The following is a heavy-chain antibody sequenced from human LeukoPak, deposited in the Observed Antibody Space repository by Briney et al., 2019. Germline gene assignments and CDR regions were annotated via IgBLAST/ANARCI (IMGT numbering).Heavy chain of an antibody. CDR2: ISGSGGST. V-gene: IGHV3-23*01. D-gene: IGHD1-1*01. Sequence: PGGSLRLSCAASGFTFSSYAMSWVRQAPGKGLEWVSAISGSGGSTYYADSVKGRFTISRDNSKNTLYLQMNSLRAEDTAVYYCAKDRKGLAAFAPDNDLDYWGQGTLVTVSS. J-gene: IGHJ4*02. CDR3: AKDRKGLAAFAPDNDLDY. CDR1: GFTFSSYA.